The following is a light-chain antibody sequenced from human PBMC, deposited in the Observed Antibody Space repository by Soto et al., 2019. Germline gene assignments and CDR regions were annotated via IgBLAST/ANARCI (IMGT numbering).Light chain of an antibody. CDR2: DAS. J-gene: IGKJ5*01. V-gene: IGKV3-11*01. CDR1: QSVSY. Sequence: EIVLTQSPGTLSLSPGERATLSCRASQSVSYLAWYQQKPGQAPRLLIYDASNRATGVPARFSGSGSGTDFTLPNGSLEPEDCAVYYCQHRHMWPITFAQGTRLKIK. CDR3: QHRHMWPIT.